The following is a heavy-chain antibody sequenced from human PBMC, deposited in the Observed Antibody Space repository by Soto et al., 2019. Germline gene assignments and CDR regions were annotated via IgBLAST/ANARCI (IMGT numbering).Heavy chain of an antibody. Sequence: QVQLQESGPGLVKPSETLSLTCTVSGGSINTYYWSWIRQPAGKGLEWIGRISSSGSTNYNPSLRSRVTMSVDTSKNQFSLKLSSVTAADTAVYYCARLGYYYDSSGPLLRYFDLWGRGTLVTVSS. J-gene: IGHJ2*01. CDR2: ISSSGST. V-gene: IGHV4-4*07. D-gene: IGHD3-22*01. CDR3: ARLGYYYDSSGPLLRYFDL. CDR1: GGSINTYY.